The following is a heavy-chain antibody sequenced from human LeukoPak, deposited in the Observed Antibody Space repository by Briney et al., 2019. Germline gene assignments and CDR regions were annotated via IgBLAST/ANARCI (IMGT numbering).Heavy chain of an antibody. CDR3: ARDQGDYGDHRYFDH. CDR2: ISRSGDT. J-gene: IGHJ4*02. Sequence: SETLSLTCTVSDASTNPYCWNWIRQPAGKGLEWIGRISRSGDTNYNPSLKSRVTMSVDASKKQLQFSLRLSSVTAADTAVYYCARDQGDYGDHRYFDHWGQGTLVTVSS. CDR1: DASTNPYC. D-gene: IGHD4-17*01. V-gene: IGHV4-4*07.